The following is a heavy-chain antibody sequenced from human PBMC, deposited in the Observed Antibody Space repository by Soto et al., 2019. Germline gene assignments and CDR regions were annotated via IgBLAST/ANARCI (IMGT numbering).Heavy chain of an antibody. V-gene: IGHV3-48*02. CDR2: ISSSSSTI. CDR3: ARLLPYNWNYEVDFDY. D-gene: IGHD1-7*01. CDR1: GFTFSSYG. Sequence: GGSLRLSCAASGFTFSSYGMHWVRQAPGKGLEWVSYISSSSSTIYYADSVKGRFTISRDNAKNSLYLQMNSLRDEDTAVYYCARLLPYNWNYEVDFDYWGQGTLVTVSS. J-gene: IGHJ4*02.